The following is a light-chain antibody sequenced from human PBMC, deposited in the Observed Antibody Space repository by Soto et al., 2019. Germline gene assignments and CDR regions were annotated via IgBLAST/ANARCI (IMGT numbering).Light chain of an antibody. CDR2: EVT. CDR1: SSDVGAYKY. J-gene: IGLJ3*02. Sequence: QSALTQPPSASGSPGQSVTISCTGTSSDVGAYKYVSWYQQYPGKAPKLMIYEVTKRPSGVPDRFFGSKSGNTASLTGSGVQAGDGGDYYLTSNVGHDIWVVGGGTQLTVL. CDR3: TSNVGHDIWV. V-gene: IGLV2-8*01.